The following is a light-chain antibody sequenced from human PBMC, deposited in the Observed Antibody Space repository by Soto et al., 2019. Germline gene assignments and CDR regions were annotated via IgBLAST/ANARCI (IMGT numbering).Light chain of an antibody. CDR2: DAS. CDR1: QHISTF. CDR3: QQYGSSRT. V-gene: IGKV3-11*01. J-gene: IGKJ1*01. Sequence: IVLTQSPVTLSLSPGERATLSCRASQHISTFLAWYQHKVGQAPRLLISDASKRATGTPARFSGSGSGTDFTLTISSLEPEDFAVYYCQQYGSSRTFGQGTKVEIK.